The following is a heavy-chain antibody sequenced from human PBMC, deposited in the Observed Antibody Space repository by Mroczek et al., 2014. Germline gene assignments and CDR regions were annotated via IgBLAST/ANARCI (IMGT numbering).Heavy chain of an antibody. J-gene: IGHJ4*02. V-gene: IGHV3-11*01. CDR3: ALINMVRGRTDY. CDR2: ISSSGSTI. Sequence: APGKGLEWVSYISSSGSTIYYADSVKGRFTISRDNAKNSLYLQMNSLRAEDTAVYYCALINMVRGRTDYWGQGTLVTVSS. D-gene: IGHD3-10*01.